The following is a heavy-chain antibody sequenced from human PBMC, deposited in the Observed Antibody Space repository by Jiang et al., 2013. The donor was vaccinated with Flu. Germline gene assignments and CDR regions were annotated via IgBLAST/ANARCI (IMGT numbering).Heavy chain of an antibody. CDR1: GGSISSRSYY. D-gene: IGHD6-19*01. CDR3: ARLDPYTSGPQDY. J-gene: IGHJ4*02. V-gene: IGHV4-39*07. CDR2: IDYSGST. Sequence: GLVKPSETLSLTCTVSGGSISSRSYYWGWIRQPPGKGLEWIGSIDYSGSTYNNPSLKSRVTISIDTSKNQFSLTLSSVTAADTAVYYCARLDPYTSGPQDYWGQGTLVTVSS.